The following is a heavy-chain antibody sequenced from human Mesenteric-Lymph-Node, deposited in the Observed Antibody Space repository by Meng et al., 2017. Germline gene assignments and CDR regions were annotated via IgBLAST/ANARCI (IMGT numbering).Heavy chain of an antibody. CDR1: GFTFDDYA. CDR3: ANSGYSYGQGAFDI. V-gene: IGHV3-9*01. CDR2: ISWNSGSI. D-gene: IGHD5-18*01. Sequence: GGSLRLSCAASGFTFDDYAMHWVRQAPGKGLEWVSGISWNSGSIGYADSVKGRFTISRDNAKNSLYLQMNSLRAEDTALYYCANSGYSYGQGAFDIWGQGTMVTVSS. J-gene: IGHJ3*02.